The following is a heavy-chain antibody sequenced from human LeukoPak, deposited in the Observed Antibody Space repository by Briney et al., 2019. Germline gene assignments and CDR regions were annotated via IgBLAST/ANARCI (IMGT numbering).Heavy chain of an antibody. D-gene: IGHD2-15*01. J-gene: IGHJ6*02. CDR2: ISDSGGST. CDR3: VRGYSFGPYGMDV. V-gene: IGHV3-64D*09. Sequence: GGSLRLSCSASGFPFSSYAMHWVRQAPGKGLEYVSAISDSGGSTYYADSVKGRFTISRDNSKNTLYLQMSSLRSEDTAVYFCVRGYSFGPYGMDVWGQGTTVTVSS. CDR1: GFPFSSYA.